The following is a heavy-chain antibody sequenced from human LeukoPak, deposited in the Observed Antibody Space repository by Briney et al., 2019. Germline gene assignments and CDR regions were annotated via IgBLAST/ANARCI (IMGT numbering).Heavy chain of an antibody. D-gene: IGHD3-10*02. CDR3: AELGITMIGGV. Sequence: GGSLRLSCAASGFTFSSYEMNWVRQAPGKGLEWVSYISSSGSTIYYADSVKGRFTISRDNAKNSLYLQMNSLRAEDTAVYYCAELGITMIGGVWGKGTTVVVSS. CDR1: GFTFSSYE. J-gene: IGHJ6*04. CDR2: ISSSGSTI. V-gene: IGHV3-48*03.